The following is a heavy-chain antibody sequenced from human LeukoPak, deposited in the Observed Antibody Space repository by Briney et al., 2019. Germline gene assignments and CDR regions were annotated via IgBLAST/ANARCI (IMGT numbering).Heavy chain of an antibody. CDR3: ARVIRAARAMYFDY. CDR1: GGSISSSSYY. Sequence: SETLSLTCTVSGGSISSSSYYWGWIRQPPGKGLEWIGSIYYSGSTYYNPSLKSRVTISVDTSKNQFSLKLSSVTAADTAVYYCARVIRAARAMYFDYWGQGTLVTVSS. J-gene: IGHJ4*02. D-gene: IGHD6-6*01. CDR2: IYYSGST. V-gene: IGHV4-39*07.